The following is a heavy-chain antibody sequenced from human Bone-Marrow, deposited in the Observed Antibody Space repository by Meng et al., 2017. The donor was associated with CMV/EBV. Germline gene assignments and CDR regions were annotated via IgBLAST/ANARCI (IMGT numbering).Heavy chain of an antibody. CDR3: ARHLRAYDTSGYYFTCDAFDI. D-gene: IGHD3-22*01. V-gene: IGHV4-39*07. J-gene: IGHJ3*02. CDR2: IYYSGTT. Sequence: SETLSLTCTVSGGSISSSSYYWGWIRQPPGKGLEWIGSIYYSGTTNYNPSLKSRVTISVDTSKNLFSLKLSSVTAADTAVYYCARHLRAYDTSGYYFTCDAFDIWGQGTMVTVSS. CDR1: GGSISSSSYY.